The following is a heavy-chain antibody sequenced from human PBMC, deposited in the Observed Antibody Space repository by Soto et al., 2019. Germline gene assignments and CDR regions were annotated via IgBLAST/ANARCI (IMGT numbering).Heavy chain of an antibody. Sequence: RASVKVSCKASGYTFSSYGISWVRQAPGQGLEWMGWINPNSGGTNYAQKFQGRVTMTRDTSISTAYMELSRLRSDDTAVYYCARVDSSGYPSFDYWGQGTLVTVSS. J-gene: IGHJ4*02. CDR2: INPNSGGT. CDR3: ARVDSSGYPSFDY. CDR1: GYTFSSYG. D-gene: IGHD3-22*01. V-gene: IGHV1-2*02.